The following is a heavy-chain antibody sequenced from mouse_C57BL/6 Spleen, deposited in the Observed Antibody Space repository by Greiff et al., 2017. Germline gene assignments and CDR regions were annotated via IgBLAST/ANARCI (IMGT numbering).Heavy chain of an antibody. CDR2: IYPGDGDT. CDR3: ARGGHYCGSFLYYYAMDY. Sequence: QVQLQQSGAELVKPGASVKISCKASGYAFSSYWMNWVKQRPGKGLEWIGQIYPGDGDTNYNGKFKGKATLTADKSSRTAYMQLSSLTSEDSAVYFCARGGHYCGSFLYYYAMDYWGQGTSVTVSS. V-gene: IGHV1-80*01. CDR1: GYAFSSYW. J-gene: IGHJ4*01. D-gene: IGHD1-1*01.